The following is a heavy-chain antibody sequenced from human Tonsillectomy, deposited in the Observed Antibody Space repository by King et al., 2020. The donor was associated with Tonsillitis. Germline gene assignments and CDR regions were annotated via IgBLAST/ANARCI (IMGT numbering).Heavy chain of an antibody. D-gene: IGHD5-12*01. CDR2: MSAYNGNR. J-gene: IGHJ6*02. V-gene: IGHV1-18*01. CDR1: GYTFTTYG. CDR3: ARGGYSGYDVYYHYGMDV. Sequence: QLVQSGAEVKKPGASVKVSCKASGYTFTTYGISWVRQAPGQGLEWMGWMSAYNGNRNYAQKLQGRVTMTTDNSTSTAYMELRSLRSDDTAVYYCARGGYSGYDVYYHYGMDVWGQGTTVTVSS.